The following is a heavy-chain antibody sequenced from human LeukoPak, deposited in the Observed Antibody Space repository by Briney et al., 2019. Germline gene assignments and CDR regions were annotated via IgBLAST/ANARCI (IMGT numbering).Heavy chain of an antibody. CDR3: ASFEYSGYDSGPLFDY. CDR2: IYYSGST. CDR1: GGSISSYY. J-gene: IGHJ4*02. Sequence: PETLSLTCAVSGGSISSYYWSWIRQPPGKGLEWIGYIYYSGSTNYNPSLKSRVTISVDTSKNQFSLKLSSVTAADTAVYYCASFEYSGYDSGPLFDYWGQGTLVTVSS. V-gene: IGHV4-59*01. D-gene: IGHD5-12*01.